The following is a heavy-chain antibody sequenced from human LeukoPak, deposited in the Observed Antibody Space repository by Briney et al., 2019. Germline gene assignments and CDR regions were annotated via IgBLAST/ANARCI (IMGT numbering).Heavy chain of an antibody. CDR2: INSEGSRT. CDR1: GFTFSSYW. D-gene: IGHD2-21*02. Sequence: GGSLRLSCAASGFTFSSYWMHWVRQAPGKGLVWVSRINSEGSRTSYADSVKGRFTISRDNAKNTLYLQMNSLRAEDTAVCYCTRDLDFCGGDCYWGQGTLVTVSS. J-gene: IGHJ4*02. V-gene: IGHV3-74*01. CDR3: TRDLDFCGGDCY.